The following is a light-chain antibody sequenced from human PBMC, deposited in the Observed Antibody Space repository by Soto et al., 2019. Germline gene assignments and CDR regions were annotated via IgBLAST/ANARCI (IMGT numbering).Light chain of an antibody. CDR2: DAS. V-gene: IGKV1-5*01. CDR3: QHYNSDPWT. Sequence: DIEMTQSPSTLSASVGDRLTITCRASQTIRRWLAWYQQRPGKAPKVLIYDASTLESGVPARFRGSGSETAFTLTISSLQPEDSATYYCQHYNSDPWTFGQGTKVEIK. CDR1: QTIRRW. J-gene: IGKJ1*01.